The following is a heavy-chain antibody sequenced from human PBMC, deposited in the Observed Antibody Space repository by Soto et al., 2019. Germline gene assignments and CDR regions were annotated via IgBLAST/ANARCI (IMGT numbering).Heavy chain of an antibody. CDR3: TRDRPFTGGGVIGT. D-gene: IGHD3-16*02. J-gene: IGHJ3*01. V-gene: IGHV3-15*01. CDR1: GFTFRNLW. CDR2: IKSNVNGGTR. Sequence: DVQLVESGGGLIKPGGSLRLSCVASGFTFRNLWMTWVRQAPGKGLEWVGRIKSNVNGGTRDYAAPVKGRFTISRDDSKDTLYLEMNSLKIEDTAVYYCTRDRPFTGGGVIGTWGQGTMVTGSS.